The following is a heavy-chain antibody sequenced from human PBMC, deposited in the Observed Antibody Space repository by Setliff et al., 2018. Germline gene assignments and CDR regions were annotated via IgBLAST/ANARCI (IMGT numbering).Heavy chain of an antibody. V-gene: IGHV4-38-2*02. CDR2: IYHSGST. Sequence: SETLSLTCTVSGYSISSGYYWGWIRQPPGKGLEWIGSIYHSGSTYYNPSLKSRVTISIDTSKNQFSLKLSSVTAADTAVYYCARDKPIIVGAPMDWFDPWGQGTLVTVSS. CDR1: GYSISSGYY. CDR3: ARDKPIIVGAPMDWFDP. J-gene: IGHJ5*02. D-gene: IGHD1-26*01.